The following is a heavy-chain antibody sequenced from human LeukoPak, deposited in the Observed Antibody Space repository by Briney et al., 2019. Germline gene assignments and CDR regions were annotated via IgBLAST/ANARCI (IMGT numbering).Heavy chain of an antibody. V-gene: IGHV1-2*02. J-gene: IGHJ4*02. D-gene: IGHD3-10*01. CDR3: ARENYYGSGTYYIH. CDR2: INPNSGGT. Sequence: GASVTVSFTSSGYTFTAYYMHWGRQAPGQGVEGGGCINPNSGGTNYAQKFQGRVTLIRDTAIRTAYMELSRLGSDHTAVYYCARENYYGSGTYYIHWGQGTLVTVSS. CDR1: GYTFTAYY.